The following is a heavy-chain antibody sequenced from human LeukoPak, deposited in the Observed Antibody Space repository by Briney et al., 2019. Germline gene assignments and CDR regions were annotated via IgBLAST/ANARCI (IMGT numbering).Heavy chain of an antibody. V-gene: IGHV3-9*01. CDR3: AKDMGSGYSSGWYSFDY. CDR1: GFTFDDYA. Sequence: GGSLRLSCAASGFTFDDYAMHWVRQAPGKGLEWVSGISWNSGSIGYADSVKGQFTISRDNAKNSLYLQMNSLRAEDTALYYCAKDMGSGYSSGWYSFDYWGQGTLVTVSS. D-gene: IGHD6-19*01. J-gene: IGHJ4*02. CDR2: ISWNSGSI.